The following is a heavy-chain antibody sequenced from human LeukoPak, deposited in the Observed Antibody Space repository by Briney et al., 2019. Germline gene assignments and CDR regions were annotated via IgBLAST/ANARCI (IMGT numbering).Heavy chain of an antibody. CDR3: AKDLRRYQLLPPRWFDP. V-gene: IGHV3-23*01. J-gene: IGHJ5*02. CDR2: ISGGGGST. D-gene: IGHD2-2*01. Sequence: PGGTLRLSCAASGFTFSSYGMSWVRQAPGKGLEWVSAISGGGGSTYYADSVKGRFTISRDNSKNTLYLQMSSLRAEDTAVYYCAKDLRRYQLLPPRWFDPWGQGTLVTVSS. CDR1: GFTFSSYG.